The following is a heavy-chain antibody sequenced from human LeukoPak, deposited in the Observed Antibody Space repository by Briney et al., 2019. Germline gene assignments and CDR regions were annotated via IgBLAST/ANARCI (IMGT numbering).Heavy chain of an antibody. V-gene: IGHV3-23*01. J-gene: IGHJ3*01. CDR1: GFTFGTYA. D-gene: IGHD2-8*01. CDR3: GRDPNGGFAGAFTF. CDR2: IRRSGSIT. Sequence: PGGSLRVSCVSSGFTFGTYAMTWVRLTPRRGLEWVSTIRRSGSITKYADSVRGRCTISRANSKSTLYLQMHSLRVKHTARYLCGRDPNGGFAGAFTFWGGGTLVTVSS.